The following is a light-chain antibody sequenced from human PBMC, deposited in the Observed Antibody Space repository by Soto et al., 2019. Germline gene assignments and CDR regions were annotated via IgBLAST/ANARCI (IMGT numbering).Light chain of an antibody. CDR2: EVS. V-gene: IGLV2-14*01. Sequence: QCVLTQPASVSGSPGQSITISCTGSSSDVGGYNYVSWYQHHPGKGPTLIIYEVSNRPSGVSDRFSGSKSDNTASLTISGLQAEDEADYYCSSYTSSSPYVFGTGTKVTVL. CDR1: SSDVGGYNY. CDR3: SSYTSSSPYV. J-gene: IGLJ1*01.